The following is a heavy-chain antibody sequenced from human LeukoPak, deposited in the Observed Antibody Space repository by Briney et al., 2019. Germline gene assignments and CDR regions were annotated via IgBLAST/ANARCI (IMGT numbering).Heavy chain of an antibody. CDR3: AKVPGIAVAGTPYYYYGMDV. Sequence: SGGSLRLSCAASGFTFSSYAMSWVRQSPGKGLEWVSAISGSGGSTYYADSVKGRFTISSDNSKNTLYLQMNSLRAEDTAVYYCAKVPGIAVAGTPYYYYGMDVWGQGTTVTASS. V-gene: IGHV3-23*01. D-gene: IGHD6-19*01. CDR1: GFTFSSYA. CDR2: ISGSGGST. J-gene: IGHJ6*02.